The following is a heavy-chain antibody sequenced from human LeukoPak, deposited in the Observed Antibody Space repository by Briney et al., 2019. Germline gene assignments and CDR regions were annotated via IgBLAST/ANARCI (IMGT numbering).Heavy chain of an antibody. CDR3: ARASRDWGSYYYYYYMDV. J-gene: IGHJ6*03. D-gene: IGHD7-27*01. CDR1: GGSTSSYY. V-gene: IGHV4-59*01. CDR2: IYYSGST. Sequence: SETLSLTCTVSGGSTSSYYWSWIRQPPGKGLEWIGYIYYSGSTNYNPSLKSRVTISVDTSKNQFSLKLSSVTAADTAVYYCARASRDWGSYYYYYYMDVWGKGTTVTISS.